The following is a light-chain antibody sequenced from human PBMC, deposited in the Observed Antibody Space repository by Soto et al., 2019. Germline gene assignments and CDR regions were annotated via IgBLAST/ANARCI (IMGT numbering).Light chain of an antibody. CDR1: QSISSR. V-gene: IGKV1-5*01. CDR2: DAS. Sequence: DIQMTQSPSTLSASVGDRVTITCRASQSISSRLAWYQQKPGKAPKVLISDASSMESGVPSRFSGSRSGTEFTLTISILQPDDYATYYCQQYYTYSWTFGQGTKVEIK. J-gene: IGKJ1*01. CDR3: QQYYTYSWT.